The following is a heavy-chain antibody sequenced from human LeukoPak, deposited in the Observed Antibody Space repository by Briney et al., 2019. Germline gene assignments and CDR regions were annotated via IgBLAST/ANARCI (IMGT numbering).Heavy chain of an antibody. CDR3: ARESFSGWYDDD. Sequence: GGSLRLSCAASGFTFSSYSMNWVRQDPGKGLEWVSSNSSSSTYIYYADSVTGRFTISRDNAKNSLYLQRNSLRREDTAVYYCARESFSGWYDDDWGKGTLVTVSS. CDR1: GFTFSSYS. V-gene: IGHV3-21*01. J-gene: IGHJ4*02. CDR2: NSSSSTYI. D-gene: IGHD6-19*01.